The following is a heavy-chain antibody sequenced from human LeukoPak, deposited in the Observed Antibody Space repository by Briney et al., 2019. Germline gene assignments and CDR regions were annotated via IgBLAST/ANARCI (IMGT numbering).Heavy chain of an antibody. Sequence: GGSLRLSCAASGFTLSSYEINWVRQAPGKGLEWVSYISTSGSSRYYADSVRGRFTISRDNTKNSIYLQMNNLRAEDSALYYCARAAYNWNWGQGTLVTVS. CDR2: ISTSGSSR. CDR3: ARAAYNWN. CDR1: GFTLSSYE. D-gene: IGHD1-1*01. J-gene: IGHJ4*02. V-gene: IGHV3-48*03.